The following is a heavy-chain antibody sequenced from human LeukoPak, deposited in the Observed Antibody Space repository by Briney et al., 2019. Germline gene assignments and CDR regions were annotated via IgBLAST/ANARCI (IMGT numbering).Heavy chain of an antibody. D-gene: IGHD3-22*01. J-gene: IGHJ2*01. CDR1: GYTLTELS. V-gene: IGHV1-24*01. CDR2: FDPEDGET. Sequence: ASVKVSCKVSGYTLTELSMHWVRPAPGKGLEWMGGFDPEDGETIYAQKFQGRVTMTEDTSTDTAYMELSSLRSEDTAVYYCATSLITHTYYYDSSGYDHNWYFDLWGRGTLVTVSS. CDR3: ATSLITHTYYYDSSGYDHNWYFDL.